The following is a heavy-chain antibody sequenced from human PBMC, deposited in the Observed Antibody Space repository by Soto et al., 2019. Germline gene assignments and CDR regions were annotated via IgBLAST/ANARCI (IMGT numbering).Heavy chain of an antibody. J-gene: IGHJ4*02. V-gene: IGHV3-33*04. Sequence: QVQMVESGGGVVQPGRSLRLSCATSGFAFSNFGMHWVRQVPGKGLEWVAVIWHNGKNKDYADYAKGRFTISRDNSKNIVYLAMNSLRVEDTAIYYCARDPGQDEAMDYWGQGTLVTVSS. CDR1: GFAFSNFG. CDR3: ARDPGQDEAMDY. CDR2: IWHNGKNK.